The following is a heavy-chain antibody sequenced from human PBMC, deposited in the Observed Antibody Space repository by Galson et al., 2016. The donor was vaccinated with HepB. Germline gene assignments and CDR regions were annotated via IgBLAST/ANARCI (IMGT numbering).Heavy chain of an antibody. V-gene: IGHV6-1*01. Sequence: CAISGDSVSTNSGAWNWIRQSPSRGLEWLGRTYYRSKWWNAYALSVKSRITINPDTSKNQISLQLNSVTPEDTAVYYCARAEANWDGGGDYWFDPWGQGTLVTVSS. J-gene: IGHJ5*02. CDR1: GDSVSTNSGA. CDR3: ARAEANWDGGGDYWFDP. CDR2: TYYRSKWWN. D-gene: IGHD2-21*02.